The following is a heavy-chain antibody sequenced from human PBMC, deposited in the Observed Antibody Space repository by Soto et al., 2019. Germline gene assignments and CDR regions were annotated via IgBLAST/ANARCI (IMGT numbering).Heavy chain of an antibody. D-gene: IGHD1-26*01. J-gene: IGHJ4*02. V-gene: IGHV1-69*06. Sequence: QVQLVQSGAEVKKPGSSVKVSCKASGGTFSSYAISWVRQAPGQGLEWMGGIIPIFGTANYAQKFQGRVTITADKSPSTAYMELSSLRSEDTGVYYCAGGAAPEGWVSYRWEDYLSQGTLVTVSS. CDR1: GGTFSSYA. CDR3: AGGAAPEGWVSYRWEDY. CDR2: IIPIFGTA.